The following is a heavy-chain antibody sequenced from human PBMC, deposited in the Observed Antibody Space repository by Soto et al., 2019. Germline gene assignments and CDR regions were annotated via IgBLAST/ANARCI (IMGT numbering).Heavy chain of an antibody. CDR3: ARGLVIMVYAPT. J-gene: IGHJ5*02. Sequence: PGGSLRLSCAASGVTFGSYSMNWFGQAPGKGLEWVSYISSSSSTIYYVDSVKGRFTISRDNAKNSLYLQMNSLRAEDTAVYYCARGLVIMVYAPTWGQGTLVTVAS. V-gene: IGHV3-48*01. CDR1: GVTFGSYS. D-gene: IGHD2-8*01. CDR2: ISSSSSTI.